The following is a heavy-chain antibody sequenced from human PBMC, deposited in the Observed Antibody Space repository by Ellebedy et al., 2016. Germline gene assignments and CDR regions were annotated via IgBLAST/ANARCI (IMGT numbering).Heavy chain of an antibody. J-gene: IGHJ6*04. CDR2: IYSDGVE. V-gene: IGHV2-5*02. D-gene: IGHD3-10*01. Sequence: SGPTLVXPPQTLTLTCTFSGFSLSTPGVAVSWIRQPPGKTLEWLALIYSDGVERHCPSMTNRLTISKDTSKNRVVLTMTDLGPMDTATYFCAHSGHYYASGSSSPHLYYMDVWGKGLTVIVSS. CDR3: AHSGHYYASGSSSPHLYYMDV. CDR1: GFSLSTPGVA.